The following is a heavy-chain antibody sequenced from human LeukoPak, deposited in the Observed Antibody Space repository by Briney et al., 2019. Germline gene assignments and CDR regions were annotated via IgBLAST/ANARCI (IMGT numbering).Heavy chain of an antibody. CDR2: INHSGST. D-gene: IGHD3-10*01. Sequence: SETLSLTCTVSGGSISSSSYYWGWIRQPPGKGLEWIGEINHSGSTNYNPSLKSRVTISVDTSKNQFSLKLSSVTAADTAVYYCARTRGDWFDPWGQGTLVTVSS. CDR3: ARTRGDWFDP. V-gene: IGHV4-39*01. J-gene: IGHJ5*02. CDR1: GGSISSSSYY.